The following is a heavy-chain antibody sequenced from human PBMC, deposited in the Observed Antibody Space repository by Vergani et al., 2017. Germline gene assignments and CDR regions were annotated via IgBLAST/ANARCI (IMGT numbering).Heavy chain of an antibody. J-gene: IGHJ1*01. CDR2: INHSGST. CDR1: GGSFSGYY. Sequence: QVQLQESGPGLVKPSETLSLTCAVYGGSFSGYYWSWIRQPPGKGLEWIGEINHSGSTNYNPSLKSRVTISVDTSKNQFSLKLSSVTAADTAVYYCARGLRQRYFQHWGQGTLVTVSS. CDR3: ARGLRQRYFQH. D-gene: IGHD3-3*01. V-gene: IGHV4-34*10.